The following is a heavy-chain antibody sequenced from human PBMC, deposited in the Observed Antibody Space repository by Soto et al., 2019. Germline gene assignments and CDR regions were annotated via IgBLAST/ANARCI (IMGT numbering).Heavy chain of an antibody. Sequence: SETLSLTCTVSGGSISSYYWSWIRQPPGKGLEWIGYIYYSGSTNYNPSLKSRATISVDTSKNQFSLKLSSVTAADTAVYYCVSGYYYYYMDVWGKGTTVTVSS. CDR1: GGSISSYY. CDR2: IYYSGST. J-gene: IGHJ6*03. V-gene: IGHV4-59*08. D-gene: IGHD7-27*01. CDR3: VSGYYYYYMDV.